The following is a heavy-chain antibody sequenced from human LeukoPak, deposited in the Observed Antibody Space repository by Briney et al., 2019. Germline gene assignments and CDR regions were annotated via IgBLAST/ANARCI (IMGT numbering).Heavy chain of an antibody. CDR1: GFSFSEHC. J-gene: IGHJ4*02. CDR3: ARGPNSNWSGLDF. D-gene: IGHD6-6*01. CDR2: TSPTGSTT. Sequence: GGSLRLSCTASGFSFSEHCMHWARQPPGKGLDWVSRTSPTGSTTSYADSVKGRFTVSRDNANNTLYLQVNNLRAEDTAVYYCARGPNSNWSGLDFWGQGTLLTVSS. V-gene: IGHV3-74*01.